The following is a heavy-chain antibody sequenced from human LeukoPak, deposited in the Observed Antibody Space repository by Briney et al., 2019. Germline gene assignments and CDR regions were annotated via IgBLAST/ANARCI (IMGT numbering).Heavy chain of an antibody. CDR1: GFTFSSHG. CDR2: IRYDGSNK. CDR3: AKSIPAIAVAVSTRQ. D-gene: IGHD6-19*01. Sequence: PGGSLRLSCAASGFTFSSHGMHWVRQAPGKGLEWVAFIRYDGSNKSYADSVKGRFTISRDNSKNTLYLQMNSLKPDDTAMYYCAKSIPAIAVAVSTRQWGQGTLVTVSS. V-gene: IGHV3-30*02. J-gene: IGHJ4*02.